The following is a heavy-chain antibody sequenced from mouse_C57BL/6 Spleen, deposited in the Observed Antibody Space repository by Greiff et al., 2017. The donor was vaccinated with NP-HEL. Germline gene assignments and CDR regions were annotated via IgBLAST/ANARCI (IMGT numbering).Heavy chain of an antibody. D-gene: IGHD4-1*01. V-gene: IGHV1-59*01. CDR3: ARGGTGTDYYAMDY. CDR1: GYTFTSYW. CDR2: IDPSDSYT. J-gene: IGHJ4*01. Sequence: VQLQQPGAELVRPGTSVKLSCKASGYTFTSYWMHWVKQRPGQGLEWIGVIDPSDSYTNYNQKFKGKATLTVDTSSSTAYMQLSSLTSEDSAVYYCARGGTGTDYYAMDYWGQGTSDTVSS.